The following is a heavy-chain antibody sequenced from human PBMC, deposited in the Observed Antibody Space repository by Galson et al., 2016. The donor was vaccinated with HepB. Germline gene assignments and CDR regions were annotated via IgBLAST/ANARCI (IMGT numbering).Heavy chain of an antibody. CDR1: GDSITTSY. D-gene: IGHD6-13*01. V-gene: IGHV4-59*01. CDR2: SHYSGAT. CDR3: ARNAPKLGITDAFDI. Sequence: SETLSLTCTVSGDSITTSYWSWIRQPPGMGLERIAFSHYSGATSYSPFLHSRVTISVDTSKSQLSLRLRSVTAADTAVYYCARNAPKLGITDAFDIWGQGAMVTVSS. J-gene: IGHJ3*02.